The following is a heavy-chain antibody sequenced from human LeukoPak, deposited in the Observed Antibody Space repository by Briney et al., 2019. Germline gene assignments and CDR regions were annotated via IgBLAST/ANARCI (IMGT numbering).Heavy chain of an antibody. Sequence: PGGSLRLSCAASRFTFSIFGMHWVRQAPGKGLEWIAVISSDGTNKYYADSVRGRFTISRDNSKDTLYLQMNGLRVEDTAIYYCAKDFPHYYEVPHGMNVWGQGTTVTV. CDR2: ISSDGTNK. D-gene: IGHD3-22*01. CDR1: RFTFSIFG. V-gene: IGHV3-30*18. J-gene: IGHJ6*02. CDR3: AKDFPHYYEVPHGMNV.